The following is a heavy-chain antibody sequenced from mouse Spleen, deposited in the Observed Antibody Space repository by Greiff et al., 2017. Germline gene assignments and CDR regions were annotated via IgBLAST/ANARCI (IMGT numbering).Heavy chain of an antibody. V-gene: IGHV1S137*01. CDR3: ASAGSYAMDY. J-gene: IGHJ4*01. CDR2: ISTYYGDA. D-gene: IGHD3-1*01. Sequence: QVQLQQSGAELVRPGVSVKISCKGSGYTFTDYAMHWVKQSHAKSLEWIGVISTYYGDASYNQKFKGKATMTVDKSSSTAYMELARLTSEDSAIYYCASAGSYAMDYWGQGTSVTVSS. CDR1: GYTFTDYA.